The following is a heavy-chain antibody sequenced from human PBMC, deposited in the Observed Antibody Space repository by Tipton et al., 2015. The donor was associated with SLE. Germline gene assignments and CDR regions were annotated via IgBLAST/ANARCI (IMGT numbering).Heavy chain of an antibody. CDR1: GGSTSSHY. Sequence: TLSLTCTVSGGSTSSHYWSWFRQPPWKGLEWFGYIDYSGSANYNPSLKSRVTISVDTSKNQFSLKLSSVTAADTAVYYCARVSPDGYSFFDYWGQGTLVTVSS. J-gene: IGHJ4*02. CDR3: ARVSPDGYSFFDY. D-gene: IGHD5-24*01. V-gene: IGHV4-59*11. CDR2: IDYSGSA.